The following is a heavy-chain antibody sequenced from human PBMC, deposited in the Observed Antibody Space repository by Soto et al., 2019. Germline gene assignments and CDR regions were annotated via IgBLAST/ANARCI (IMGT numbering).Heavy chain of an antibody. CDR2: INPSGGST. CDR1: GYTFTSHY. CDR3: AIVFVGVPSVFYWSAS. J-gene: IGHJ1*01. V-gene: IGHV1-46*01. Sequence: GASVKVSCKASGYTFTSHYVHWVRQAPGQGLEWVGIINPSGGSTSYAQKFQDRISMTMDTSTSTVYMELSSLRSEDTAVYYCAIVFVGVPSVFYWSASGGRGPLVTVSS. D-gene: IGHD2-21*01.